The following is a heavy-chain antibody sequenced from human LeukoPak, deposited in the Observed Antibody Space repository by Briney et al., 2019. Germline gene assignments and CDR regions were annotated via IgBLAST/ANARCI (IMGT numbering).Heavy chain of an antibody. CDR3: ARPPATTGNHSSVQRCFDN. J-gene: IGHJ4*02. Sequence: GGSLRLSCAASGFTFSAYSMHWVRQAPDKGLEWVAVISSDGNTKYYADSVQGRFTISRDDSQSSLYLQMNSLRAEDTAVYYCARPPATTGNHSSVQRCFDNWGQGVLVTVSS. D-gene: IGHD4-17*01. CDR2: ISSDGNTK. V-gene: IGHV3-30*04. CDR1: GFTFSAYS.